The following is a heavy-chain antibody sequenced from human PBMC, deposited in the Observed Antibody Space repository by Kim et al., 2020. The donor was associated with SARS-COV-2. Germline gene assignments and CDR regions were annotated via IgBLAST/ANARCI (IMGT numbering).Heavy chain of an antibody. CDR3: ARPGSNREVAGFDL. D-gene: IGHD2-15*01. CDR2: IVGKLRNYAT. V-gene: IGHV3-73*01. Sequence: GGSLRLSCAASGFTFSASSCHWVRLASGKGLEWVGRIVGKLRNYATAYGESVKGRFTISRDDSKNTAYLQMNSLKIDDTAVYYCARPGSNREVAGFDLWGPGTMVTVSS. J-gene: IGHJ3*01. CDR1: GFTFSASS.